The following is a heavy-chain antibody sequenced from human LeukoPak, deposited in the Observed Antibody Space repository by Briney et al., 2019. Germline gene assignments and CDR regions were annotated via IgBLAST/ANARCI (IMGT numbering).Heavy chain of an antibody. J-gene: IGHJ4*02. Sequence: PGGSLTLSCAASGFTFKSYEMNWFRQAPGKGLEWVSYISSSSATMHYANSVKGRFTISRDDAKNSLFLQMNSLRAEDTAIYYCAKYPSDSGYWGQGTLVTVSS. CDR1: GFTFKSYE. D-gene: IGHD2-2*01. CDR2: ISSSSATM. CDR3: AKYPSDSGY. V-gene: IGHV3-48*03.